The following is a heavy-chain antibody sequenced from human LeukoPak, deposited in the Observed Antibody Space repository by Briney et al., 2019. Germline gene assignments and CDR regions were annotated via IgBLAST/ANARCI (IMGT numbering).Heavy chain of an antibody. CDR3: ARGRGGDYVPSRFDY. D-gene: IGHD4-17*01. V-gene: IGHV3-23*01. CDR2: ISGSGDNT. J-gene: IGHJ4*02. CDR1: GFAFSGFA. Sequence: QPGGSLRLSCSGSGFAFSGFAMGWVRQAPGKGLEWVSSISGSGDNTYYADSVDGRFIVSRDNTKNTLYLQMNSLRAEDTALYYCARGRGGDYVPSRFDYWGQGTLVTVSS.